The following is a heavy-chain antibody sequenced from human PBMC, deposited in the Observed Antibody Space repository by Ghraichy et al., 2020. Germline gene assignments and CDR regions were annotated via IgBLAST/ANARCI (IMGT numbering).Heavy chain of an antibody. CDR1: GYYISSGYY. CDR2: IHHSESP. V-gene: IGHV4-38-2*02. D-gene: IGHD1-26*01. Sequence: SETLSLTCSVSGYYISSGYYWGWIRQPPGKGLEWIGSIHHSESPYYNPSLKSRVTISMDTSKNQFSLRLSSVTAADTAVYYCARDPSILGSTSFDYWGQGILVTVSS. CDR3: ARDPSILGSTSFDY. J-gene: IGHJ4*02.